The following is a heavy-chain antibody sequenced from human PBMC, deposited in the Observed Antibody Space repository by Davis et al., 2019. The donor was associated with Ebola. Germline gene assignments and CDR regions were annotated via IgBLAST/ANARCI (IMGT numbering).Heavy chain of an antibody. CDR1: GFIFDDYA. Sequence: SLKISCAASGFIFDDYAMHWVRQAPGKGLEWVAGINWNSGSIGYADSVKGRFTISRDNSKNTLYLQMDSLRAEDTAVFYCAEGGTNNFLGANWGQGTLVTVSS. V-gene: IGHV3-9*01. CDR2: INWNSGSI. CDR3: AEGGTNNFLGAN. D-gene: IGHD2-8*01. J-gene: IGHJ4*02.